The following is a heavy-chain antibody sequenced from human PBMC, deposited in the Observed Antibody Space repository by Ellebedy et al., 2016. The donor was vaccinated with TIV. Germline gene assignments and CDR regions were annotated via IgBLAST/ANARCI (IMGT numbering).Heavy chain of an antibody. J-gene: IGHJ4*02. CDR1: GYTFTSYY. CDR2: INPSGGST. Sequence: ASVKVSXXASGYTFTSYYMHWVRQAPGQGLEWMGIINPSGGSTSYAQKFQGRVTITADESTSTAYMEPSSLRSEDTAVYYCARATFGGVIVTAPFDYWGQGTLVTVSS. V-gene: IGHV1-46*01. CDR3: ARATFGGVIVTAPFDY. D-gene: IGHD3-16*02.